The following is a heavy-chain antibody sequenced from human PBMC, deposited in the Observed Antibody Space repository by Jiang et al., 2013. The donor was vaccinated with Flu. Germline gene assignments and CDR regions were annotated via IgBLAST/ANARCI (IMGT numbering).Heavy chain of an antibody. CDR3: ARDPTYYYDSSGYYATPDY. D-gene: IGHD3-22*01. Sequence: NYAQKFQGRVTITADKSTSTAYMELSSLRSEDTAVYYCARDPTYYYDSSGYYATPDYWGQGTLVTVSS. J-gene: IGHJ4*02. V-gene: IGHV1-69*04.